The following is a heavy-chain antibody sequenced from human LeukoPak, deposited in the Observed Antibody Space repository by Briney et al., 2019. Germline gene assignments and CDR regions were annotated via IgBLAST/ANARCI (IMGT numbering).Heavy chain of an antibody. J-gene: IGHJ4*02. V-gene: IGHV1-46*01. CDR3: ARASRQGLLGFDY. Sequence: ASVKVSCKASGYTFTSYYMYWVRQAPGQGLEWMGIINPSGGSTSYAQKFQGRVTMPRDTSTSTVYMELSSLRSEDTAVYYCARASRQGLLGFDYWGQGTLVTVSS. CDR1: GYTFTSYY. CDR2: INPSGGST. D-gene: IGHD3-10*01.